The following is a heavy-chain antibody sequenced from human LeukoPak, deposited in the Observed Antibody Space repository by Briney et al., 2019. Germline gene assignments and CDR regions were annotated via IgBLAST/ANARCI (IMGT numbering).Heavy chain of an antibody. J-gene: IGHJ6*02. Sequence: SETLSLTCTVSGGSISSYYWSWIRQPPGKGLEWIGYINYSGRTNYNPSLKSRVSISVGTSKNQFSLKLSSVTAADTAVYYCARQSGLRYYGMDVWGQGTTVTVSS. V-gene: IGHV4-59*08. CDR3: ARQSGLRYYGMDV. CDR2: INYSGRT. CDR1: GGSISSYY.